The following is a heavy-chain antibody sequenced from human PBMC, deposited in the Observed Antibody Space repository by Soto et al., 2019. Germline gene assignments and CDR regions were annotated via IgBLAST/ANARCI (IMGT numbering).Heavy chain of an antibody. CDR3: ARDRPNHYYGMDV. J-gene: IGHJ6*02. CDR1: GYTFTGYY. Sequence: ASVKVSCKASGYTFTGYYMHWVRQAPGQGLEWMGWINPNSGGTNYAQKFQGWVTMTRDTSISTAYMELSRLRSDDTAVYYCARDRPNHYYGMDVWGQGTTVTVSS. V-gene: IGHV1-2*04. CDR2: INPNSGGT.